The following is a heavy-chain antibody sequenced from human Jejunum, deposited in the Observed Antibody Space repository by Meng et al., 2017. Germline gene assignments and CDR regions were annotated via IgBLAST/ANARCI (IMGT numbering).Heavy chain of an antibody. V-gene: IGHV4-39*01. D-gene: IGHD3-22*01. CDR1: GDAIRSTSYY. Sequence: QVQLQESGPGLVKPAQTLSLTCTVSGDAIRSTSYYWGWSRQPPGEGLEWIGSIYYSGSTFYNPSLKSRVTVTVDTSRDQFSLKLSSVTAADTAVYYCARQTYYYESSGYGYAFDYWGQGTLVTVSS. CDR3: ARQTYYYESSGYGYAFDY. J-gene: IGHJ4*02. CDR2: IYYSGST.